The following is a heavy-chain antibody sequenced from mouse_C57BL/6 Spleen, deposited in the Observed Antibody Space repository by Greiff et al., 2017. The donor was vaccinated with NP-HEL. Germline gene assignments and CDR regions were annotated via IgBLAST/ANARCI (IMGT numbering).Heavy chain of an antibody. CDR1: GYTFTSYW. CDR2: IDPSDSYT. D-gene: IGHD1-1*01. CDR3: ATCYYGSSWGFAY. V-gene: IGHV1-69*01. J-gene: IGHJ3*01. Sequence: VQLQQPGAELVMPGASVKLSCKASGYTFTSYWMHWVKQRPGQGLEWIGEIDPSDSYTNYNQKFKGKSTLTVDKSSSTAYMQLSSLTSEDSAVYYCATCYYGSSWGFAYWGQGTLVTVSA.